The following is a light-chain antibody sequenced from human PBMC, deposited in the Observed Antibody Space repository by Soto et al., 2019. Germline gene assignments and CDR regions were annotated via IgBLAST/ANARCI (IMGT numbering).Light chain of an antibody. CDR3: QKYNGAPPWA. CDR1: QGISNY. J-gene: IGKJ1*01. V-gene: IGKV1-27*01. Sequence: DFQMTQSPSSLSASVGDRVTITCRASQGISNYLAWYQQTPGKVPKLLIYAASTLQSGVPSRFSGSGSGTDFTLTISRLQPEDVATYYCQKYNGAPPWAFGQGTKVEIK. CDR2: AAS.